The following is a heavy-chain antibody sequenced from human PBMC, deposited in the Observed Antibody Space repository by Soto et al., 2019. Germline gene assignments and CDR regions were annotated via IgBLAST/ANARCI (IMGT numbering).Heavy chain of an antibody. CDR3: AREGLKTDGYTLPDY. V-gene: IGHV1-18*01. CDR2: ISAYNGNT. CDR1: GYTFTSYG. D-gene: IGHD5-12*01. J-gene: IGHJ4*02. Sequence: QVPLVQSGAEVKKPGASVKVSCKASGYTFTSYGISWLRQAPGQGLEWMGWISAYNGNTNYAQKLQGRVTMTTDTPTSTAYMELRSLRSDDTAVYYCAREGLKTDGYTLPDYWGQGTLVTVSS.